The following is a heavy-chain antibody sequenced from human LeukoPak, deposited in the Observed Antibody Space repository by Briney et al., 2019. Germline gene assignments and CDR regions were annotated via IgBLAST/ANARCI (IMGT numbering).Heavy chain of an antibody. CDR3: ARSRDDYLTGYIYYFYMDV. V-gene: IGHV1-69*13. Sequence: SVKVSCKASGGTFSNYAISWVRQAPGQGLEWMGGIIPMLGAANYAQKFQGRVTITADESTSTAYMELSSLRSEDTAMYYCARSRDDYLTGYIYYFYMDVWGKGTTVTVSS. D-gene: IGHD3-9*01. CDR2: IIPMLGAA. CDR1: GGTFSNYA. J-gene: IGHJ6*03.